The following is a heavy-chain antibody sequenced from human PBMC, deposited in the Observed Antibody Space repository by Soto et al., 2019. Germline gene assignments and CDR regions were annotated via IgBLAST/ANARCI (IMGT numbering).Heavy chain of an antibody. Sequence: PGGSLRLSCAASGFTFSSYDMHWVRQATGKGLEWVSAIGTAGDTYYPGSVKGRFTISRENAKNSLYLQMNSLRAGDTAVYYCARGNYYGSGSYYNQIYYYYYYGLAVWGQGTTVTVSS. CDR3: ARGNYYGSGSYYNQIYYYYYYGLAV. CDR2: IGTAGDT. J-gene: IGHJ6*02. D-gene: IGHD3-10*01. CDR1: GFTFSSYD. V-gene: IGHV3-13*04.